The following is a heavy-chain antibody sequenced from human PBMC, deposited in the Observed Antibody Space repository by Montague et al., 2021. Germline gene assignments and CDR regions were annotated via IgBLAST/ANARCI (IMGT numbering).Heavy chain of an antibody. Sequence: SETLSLTCTVFGDSINTYSWSWIRQPPGKGLEWIGRLSNGGSTNSNPSLKSRVSMSVDTSKNQFSLKLSSVTAADTAVYFCARDTVGAGGYFYYYYMDVWGRGTTVTVSS. CDR3: ARDTVGAGGYFYYYYMDV. V-gene: IGHV4-4*07. D-gene: IGHD1-26*01. CDR1: GDSINTYS. CDR2: LSNGGST. J-gene: IGHJ6*03.